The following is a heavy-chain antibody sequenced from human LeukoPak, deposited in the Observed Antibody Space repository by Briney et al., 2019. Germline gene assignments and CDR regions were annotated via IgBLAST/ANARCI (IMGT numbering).Heavy chain of an antibody. D-gene: IGHD5-18*01. CDR1: GGSISTPGYY. Sequence: PSETLSLTCTVSGGSISTPGYYWGWIRQPPGKGLEWIGSLYHSGSTYYKPSLKSRATISVDKSKNQCSLKLRSVTAADTAVYYCARGPLDTAVATYYFDYWAQGTLVTVSS. V-gene: IGHV4-39*01. CDR3: ARGPLDTAVATYYFDY. J-gene: IGHJ4*02. CDR2: LYHSGST.